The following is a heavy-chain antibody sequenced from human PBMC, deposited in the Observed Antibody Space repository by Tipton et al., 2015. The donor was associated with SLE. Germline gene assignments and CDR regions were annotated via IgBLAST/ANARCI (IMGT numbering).Heavy chain of an antibody. CDR2: IYYSGST. D-gene: IGHD2/OR15-2a*01. V-gene: IGHV4-59*01. Sequence: LRLSCTVSGGSISSYYWSWIRQPPGKGLEWIGYIYYSGSTNYNPSLKSRVTISVDTSKNQFSLKLSSVTAADTAVYYCAGLRLSAFDIWGQGTMVTVSS. J-gene: IGHJ3*02. CDR1: GGSISSYY. CDR3: AGLRLSAFDI.